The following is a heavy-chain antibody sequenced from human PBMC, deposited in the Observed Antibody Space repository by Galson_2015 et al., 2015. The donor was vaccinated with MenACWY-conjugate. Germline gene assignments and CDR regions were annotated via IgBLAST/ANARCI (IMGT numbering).Heavy chain of an antibody. D-gene: IGHD5-24*01. J-gene: IGHJ4*02. V-gene: IGHV1-2*06. CDR1: GYTINGYF. CDR2: INPNSGGT. Sequence: SVKVSCKASGYTINGYFLHWVRQAPGQGLEWMGRINPNSGGTNYAGKFQGRVTMTWDTSFSTSYMELSSDDTAIYFCARSRYNTGWAFDYWGQGTLVTVSS. CDR3: ARSRYNTGWAFDY.